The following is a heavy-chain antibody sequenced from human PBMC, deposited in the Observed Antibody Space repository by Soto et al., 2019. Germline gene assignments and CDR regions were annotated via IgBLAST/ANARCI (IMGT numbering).Heavy chain of an antibody. CDR3: ARDGVGGTVFFGYLDY. CDR1: GGSIISYY. V-gene: IGHV4-59*01. D-gene: IGHD1-26*01. Sequence: SETLSLTCTVSGGSIISYYWSWIRQPPGKGLEWIGYIYYSGSTNYNPSLKSRVTISVDTSKNQFSLKLSSVTAADTAVYYCARDGVGGTVFFGYLDYWGQGALVTVSS. CDR2: IYYSGST. J-gene: IGHJ4*02.